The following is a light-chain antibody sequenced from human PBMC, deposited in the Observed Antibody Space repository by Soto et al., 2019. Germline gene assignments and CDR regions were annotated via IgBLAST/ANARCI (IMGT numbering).Light chain of an antibody. J-gene: IGLJ1*01. Sequence: QSVLTQPPSVSGAPGQRVTISCTGSSSNIGAGYDVHWYQQLPGTAPKLLIYGNSNRPSGVPDRFSGSKSGTSASLAITGLQAEDEADYYCQSYDSSLSYVFGNGTRSQS. V-gene: IGLV1-40*01. CDR1: SSNIGAGYD. CDR2: GNS. CDR3: QSYDSSLSYV.